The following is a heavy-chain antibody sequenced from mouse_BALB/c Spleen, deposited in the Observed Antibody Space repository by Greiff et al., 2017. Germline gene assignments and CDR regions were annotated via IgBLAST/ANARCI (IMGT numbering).Heavy chain of an antibody. CDR1: GYNFTSYW. Sequence: QVHVKQPGAELVKPGTSVKLSCKASGYNFTSYWINWVKLRPGQGLEWIGDIYPGSGSTNYNEKFKSKATLTVDTSSSTAYMQLSSLASEDSALYYCARSDYYAMDYWGQGTSVTVSS. CDR2: IYPGSGST. CDR3: ARSDYYAMDY. V-gene: IGHV1-55*01. J-gene: IGHJ4*01.